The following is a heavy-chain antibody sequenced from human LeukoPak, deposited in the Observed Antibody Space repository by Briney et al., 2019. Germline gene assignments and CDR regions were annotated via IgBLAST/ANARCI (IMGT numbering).Heavy chain of an antibody. V-gene: IGHV3-9*01. D-gene: IGHD5-12*01. CDR1: GFIFDDYA. CDR2: ISWNSGSI. Sequence: SGGSLRLSCVVSGFIFDDYAMHWVRQAPGKGLEWVSGISWNSGSIGYADSVKGRFTISRDNAKNSLYLQMNSLRAEDTALYYCAKAEYSGLNDAFDIWGQGTMVTVSS. J-gene: IGHJ3*02. CDR3: AKAEYSGLNDAFDI.